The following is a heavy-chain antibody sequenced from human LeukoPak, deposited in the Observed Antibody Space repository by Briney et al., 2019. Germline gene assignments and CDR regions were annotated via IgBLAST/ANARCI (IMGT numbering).Heavy chain of an antibody. V-gene: IGHV3-23*01. J-gene: IGHJ4*02. CDR3: AKTATGYSSGHYPGWPVDY. Sequence: GGSLRLSCAASGFTFNSYAMYWVRQAPGKGVEWVSGIFGSGGSAHYADSVKGRFAISRDNSKNRVYLQMNSLRAEDTAVYYCAKTATGYSSGHYPGWPVDYWGQGTLVTVSS. D-gene: IGHD6-19*01. CDR2: IFGSGGSA. CDR1: GFTFNSYA.